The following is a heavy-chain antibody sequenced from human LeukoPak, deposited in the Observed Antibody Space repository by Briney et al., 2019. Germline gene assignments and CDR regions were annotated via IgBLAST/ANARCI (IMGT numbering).Heavy chain of an antibody. D-gene: IGHD6-13*01. CDR1: GGSFSGYY. CDR3: ASLGASVGSSWYLGYYYYYYMDV. V-gene: IGHV4-34*01. Sequence: SETLSLTCAVYGGSFSGYYWSWIRQSPGKGLEWIGEINHSGSTNFNPSLKSRATISVDTSKNQFSLKLSSVTAADTAVYYCASLGASVGSSWYLGYYYYYYMDVWGKGTTVTVSS. J-gene: IGHJ6*03. CDR2: INHSGST.